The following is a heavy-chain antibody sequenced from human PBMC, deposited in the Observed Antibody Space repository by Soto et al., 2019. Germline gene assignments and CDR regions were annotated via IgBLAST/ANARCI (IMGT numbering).Heavy chain of an antibody. Sequence: QLQLQESGPGLVKPSETLSLPCTVSGGSISSGSYCWGWIRQPPGKGLEWIGSIYYGGSTYYNPSLKSRVTISVDTSKNQFSLKLSSVTAADTAVYYCVRQDYGSGSQNSFDPWGQGTLVTVSS. CDR2: IYYGGST. D-gene: IGHD3-10*01. J-gene: IGHJ5*02. V-gene: IGHV4-39*01. CDR1: GGSISSGSYC. CDR3: VRQDYGSGSQNSFDP.